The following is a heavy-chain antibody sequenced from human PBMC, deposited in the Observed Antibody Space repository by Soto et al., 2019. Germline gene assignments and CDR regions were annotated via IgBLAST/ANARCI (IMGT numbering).Heavy chain of an antibody. Sequence: QVQLQESGPGLVKPSQTLSLTCTVSGGSISSGGYYWSWIRQHPGKGLEWIGYIYYSGSTYYNPSLKSRVXXSXDXSKNQFSLKLSSVTAADTAVYYCARTPMTTVTAFDYWGQGTLVTVSS. D-gene: IGHD4-17*01. CDR3: ARTPMTTVTAFDY. V-gene: IGHV4-31*03. CDR1: GGSISSGGYY. CDR2: IYYSGST. J-gene: IGHJ4*02.